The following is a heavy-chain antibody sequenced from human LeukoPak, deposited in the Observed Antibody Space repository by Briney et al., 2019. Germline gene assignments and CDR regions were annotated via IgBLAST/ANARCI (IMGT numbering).Heavy chain of an antibody. V-gene: IGHV4-34*01. Sequence: SETLSLTCAVYGGSFSGYYWSWIRQPPGKGLEWIGEINHSGSTNYNPSLKSRVTISVDTSKNQFSLKLSSVTAADTAVYYCARNDGDFWLDYWGRGTLVTVSS. CDR3: ARNDGDFWLDY. CDR1: GGSFSGYY. D-gene: IGHD3-3*01. J-gene: IGHJ4*02. CDR2: INHSGST.